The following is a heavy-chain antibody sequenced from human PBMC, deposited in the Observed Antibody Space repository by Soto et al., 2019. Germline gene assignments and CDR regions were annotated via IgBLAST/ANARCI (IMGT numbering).Heavy chain of an antibody. CDR2: ISGGGGIT. Sequence: EVQLLESGGGLVQPGGSLRLSCAASGFTLDSYGMSWVRQAPGKGLEWVSGISGGGGITYYADSVKGRFTISRDSSKNTLYLQWSSLRAEDTAVYYCAKPHRATPKAYFDYWGQGTLVTVSS. CDR3: AKPHRATPKAYFDY. V-gene: IGHV3-23*01. J-gene: IGHJ4*02. CDR1: GFTLDSYG. D-gene: IGHD2-15*01.